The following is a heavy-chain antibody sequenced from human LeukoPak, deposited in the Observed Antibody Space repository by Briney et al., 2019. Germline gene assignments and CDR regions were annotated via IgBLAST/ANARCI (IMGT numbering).Heavy chain of an antibody. Sequence: SETLSLTCTVSGGSISSYHWSWIRQPPGKGLEWIGYLYSSGNTNYNPSLKSRVTISLDTPKNQVSLRLTSVTAADTAVYYCARHVEVQLIDFYYSYMDVWGNGTTVTVPS. CDR3: ARHVEVQLIDFYYSYMDV. V-gene: IGHV4-59*08. CDR1: GGSISSYH. J-gene: IGHJ6*03. D-gene: IGHD2-2*01. CDR2: LYSSGNT.